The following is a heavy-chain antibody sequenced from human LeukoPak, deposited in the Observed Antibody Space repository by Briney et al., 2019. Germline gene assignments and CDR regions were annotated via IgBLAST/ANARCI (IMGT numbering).Heavy chain of an antibody. V-gene: IGHV4-39*01. Sequence: SETLSLTCTVSGGSISSSSYYWGWIRQPPGKGLEWIGSIYYSGSTYYNPSLKSRVTISVDTSKNQFSLKLSSVTAADTAVYYCARQFIGRASTSVPHYWGQGTLVTVSS. CDR3: ARQFIGRASTSVPHY. CDR1: GGSISSSSYY. J-gene: IGHJ4*02. CDR2: IYYSGST. D-gene: IGHD2-2*01.